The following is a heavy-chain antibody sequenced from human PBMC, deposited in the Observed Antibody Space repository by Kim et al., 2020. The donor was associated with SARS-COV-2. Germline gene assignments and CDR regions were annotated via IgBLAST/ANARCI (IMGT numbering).Heavy chain of an antibody. J-gene: IGHJ5*02. CDR2: ISYDGSNK. CDR3: ARDALGYCSGGSCSGRFDP. D-gene: IGHD2-15*01. CDR1: GFTFSSYG. V-gene: IGHV3-33*05. Sequence: GGSLRLSCAASGFTFSSYGMHWVRQAPGKGLEWVAVISYDGSNKYYADSVKGRFTISRDNSKNTLYLQMNSLRAEDTAVYYCARDALGYCSGGSCSGRFDPWGQGTLVTVSS.